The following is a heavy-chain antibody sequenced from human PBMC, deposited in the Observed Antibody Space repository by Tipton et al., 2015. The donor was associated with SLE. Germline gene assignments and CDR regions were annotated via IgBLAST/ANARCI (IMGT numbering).Heavy chain of an antibody. V-gene: IGHV4-59*08. Sequence: GLVKPSETLSLTCIVSGGSISNYWWTWIRQPPGKGLECIGYMYYSGSTNYNPSLKGRVTLSVDTSRNQFSLKLTSVTAADTALYYCARMTLYGEFVFDYWGPGTQVTVSS. CDR2: MYYSGST. CDR1: GGSISNYW. D-gene: IGHD4-17*01. J-gene: IGHJ4*02. CDR3: ARMTLYGEFVFDY.